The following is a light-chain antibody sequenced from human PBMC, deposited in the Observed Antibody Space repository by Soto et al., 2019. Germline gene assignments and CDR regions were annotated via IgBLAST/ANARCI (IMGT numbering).Light chain of an antibody. CDR3: QQRSDWPRT. CDR2: DTS. V-gene: IGKV3-11*01. Sequence: EIVLTQSPGILSLSPGERATLSCRASQSVSSYLAWYQQKPGQAHRLLIYDTSNRATGIPARFSGSGSGTDFTLTISSLEPDDFAVYYCQQRSDWPRTFGQGTKVEIK. J-gene: IGKJ1*01. CDR1: QSVSSY.